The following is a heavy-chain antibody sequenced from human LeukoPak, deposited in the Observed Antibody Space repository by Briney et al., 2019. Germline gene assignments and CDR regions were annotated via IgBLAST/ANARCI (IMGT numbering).Heavy chain of an antibody. V-gene: IGHV1-2*03. CDR3: ARVNEQWLARKAFDY. D-gene: IGHD6-19*01. CDR1: GYTFTGHY. J-gene: IGHJ4*02. CDR2: INPDSGAT. Sequence: LGASVKVSCKASGYTFTGHYMHWVRQAPGQGLEWMGWINPDSGATNYAQKFQGRVTMTRDTSICTAYMELSRLRSDDTAVYYCARVNEQWLARKAFDYWGQGTLVTVSS.